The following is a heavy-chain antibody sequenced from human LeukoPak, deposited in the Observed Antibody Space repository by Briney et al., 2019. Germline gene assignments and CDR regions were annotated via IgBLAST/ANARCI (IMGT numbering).Heavy chain of an antibody. CDR3: ARGTRLRQATTAPEAGY. CDR2: ISSSSSYI. Sequence: PGGSLRLSCAASGFTFSSYSMNWVHQAPGKGLEWVSSISSSSSYIYYADSVKGRFTISRDNAKNSLYLQMNSLRAEDTAVYYCARGTRLRQATTAPEAGYWGQGTLVTVSS. CDR1: GFTFSSYS. D-gene: IGHD5-12*01. V-gene: IGHV3-21*01. J-gene: IGHJ4*02.